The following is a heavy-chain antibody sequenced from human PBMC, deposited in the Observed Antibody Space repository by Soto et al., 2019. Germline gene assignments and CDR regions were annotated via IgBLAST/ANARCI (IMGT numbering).Heavy chain of an antibody. CDR2: ISAYNGNT. V-gene: IGHV1-18*01. J-gene: IGHJ6*02. CDR1: GYTFTSYG. Sequence: ASVKVSCKASGYTFTSYGISWVRQAPGQGLEWMGWISAYNGNTNYAQKLQGRVTMTTDTSTSTAYMELRSLRSDDTAVYYCARGGSIAARPPRGYYYYGMAVWGQGTTVTVSS. CDR3: ARGGSIAARPPRGYYYYGMAV. D-gene: IGHD6-6*01.